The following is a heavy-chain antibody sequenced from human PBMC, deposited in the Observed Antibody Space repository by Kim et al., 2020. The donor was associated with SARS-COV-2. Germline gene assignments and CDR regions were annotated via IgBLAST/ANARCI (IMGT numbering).Heavy chain of an antibody. CDR1: GFIFSNAW. J-gene: IGHJ4*02. V-gene: IGHV3-15*01. Sequence: GGSLRLSCVTSGFIFSNAWMNWVRQAPGKGLEWVCRIKSRGNDGTQYYAAPGKGRFTISRDDSKNTLYLQMNSLNTEDTCVYYCTTTRGVGASLNYWGQGTLVTVSS. CDR3: TTTRGVGASLNY. CDR2: IKSRGNDGTQ. D-gene: IGHD3-10*01.